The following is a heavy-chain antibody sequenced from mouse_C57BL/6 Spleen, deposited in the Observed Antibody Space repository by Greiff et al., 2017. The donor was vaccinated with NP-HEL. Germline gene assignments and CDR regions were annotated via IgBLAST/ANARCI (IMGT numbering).Heavy chain of an antibody. Sequence: EVHLVESGGDLVKPGGSLKLSCAASGFTFSSYGMSWVRQTPDKRLEWVATISSGGSYTYYPDSVKGRFTISRDNAKNTLYLQMISLKSEDTAMYYCARITTVVARDWYFDVWGTGTTVTVSS. CDR1: GFTFSSYG. CDR2: ISSGGSYT. CDR3: ARITTVVARDWYFDV. D-gene: IGHD1-1*01. V-gene: IGHV5-6*01. J-gene: IGHJ1*03.